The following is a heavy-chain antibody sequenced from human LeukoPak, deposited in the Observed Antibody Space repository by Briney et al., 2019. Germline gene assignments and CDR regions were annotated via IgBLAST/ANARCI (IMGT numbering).Heavy chain of an antibody. J-gene: IGHJ4*02. CDR3: ARVSESGNSDY. D-gene: IGHD4-23*01. Sequence: GGSLRLSCAASGFSFTSYGMHGVRQAPGKGLEWVAVIWYDGTNKYYADSVRGRFTISRDTSNNMLYLQMNSLRAEDTAVYYCARVSESGNSDYWGQGTLVTVSS. V-gene: IGHV3-33*01. CDR2: IWYDGTNK. CDR1: GFSFTSYG.